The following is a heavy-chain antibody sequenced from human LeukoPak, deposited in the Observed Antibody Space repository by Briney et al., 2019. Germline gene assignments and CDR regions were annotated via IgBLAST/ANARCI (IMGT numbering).Heavy chain of an antibody. Sequence: GGSLRLSCAASGFTFSSYAMSWVRQAPGKGLEWVSAISGSGGSTYYADSVKGRFTISRDNSKNTLYLQMNSLRAEDTAVYYCTKFDSSGYYFNYWGQGTLVTVSS. V-gene: IGHV3-23*01. CDR1: GFTFSSYA. CDR2: ISGSGGST. J-gene: IGHJ4*02. D-gene: IGHD3-22*01. CDR3: TKFDSSGYYFNY.